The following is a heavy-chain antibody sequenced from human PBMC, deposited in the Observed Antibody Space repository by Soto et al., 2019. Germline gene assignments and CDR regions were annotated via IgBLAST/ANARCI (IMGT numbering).Heavy chain of an antibody. V-gene: IGHV4-34*01. CDR3: ARGVVYRDVGLAYGMDV. J-gene: IGHJ6*02. CDR2: INYSGST. D-gene: IGHD3-22*01. Sequence: RSLTFAVYGESFSNHYWTWIRQSPGKGLEWVGEINYSGSTRYNWSLGSRVTISVDTSKNQFSLMVTSVTAEDTAVYYCARGVVYRDVGLAYGMDVWGQGTTVTVSS. CDR1: GESFSNHY.